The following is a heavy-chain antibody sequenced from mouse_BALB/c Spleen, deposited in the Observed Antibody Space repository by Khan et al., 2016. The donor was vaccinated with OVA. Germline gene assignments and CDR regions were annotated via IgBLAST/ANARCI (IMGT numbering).Heavy chain of an antibody. CDR3: ACELRGFTY. Sequence: EVQLQESGPSLVKPSQTLSLTCSVTGDSITSGYWNWIRKFPGHKLEYMGYISYSGNTYYNPSLKSRISITRDTSNNQYYLQLNSVTTEDTATVYCACELRGFTYWGQGTLVTVSA. V-gene: IGHV3-8*02. D-gene: IGHD1-1*01. CDR2: ISYSGNT. CDR1: GDSITSGY. J-gene: IGHJ3*01.